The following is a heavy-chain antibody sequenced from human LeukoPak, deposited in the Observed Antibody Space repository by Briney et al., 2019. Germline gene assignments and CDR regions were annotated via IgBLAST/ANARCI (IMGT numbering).Heavy chain of an antibody. CDR1: GDFGSNYY. V-gene: IGHV4-4*07. CDR2: IYSSGTT. D-gene: IGHD1-26*01. CDR3: ARGGPYGSNWYFDY. Sequence: SETLSLTCTVSGDFGSNYYWNWIRQPAGKGLEWIGRIYSSGTTHYNPSLKSRVTMSVDTSRNQFSLKLTSVTAADTAVFYCARGGPYGSNWYFDYWGQGTLVTVSS. J-gene: IGHJ4*02.